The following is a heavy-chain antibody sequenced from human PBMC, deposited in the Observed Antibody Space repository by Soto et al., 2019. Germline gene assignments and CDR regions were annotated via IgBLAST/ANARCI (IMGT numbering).Heavy chain of an antibody. CDR3: AKERGYCGGDCYPTFYYYYGMDV. CDR2: ISYDGSNK. J-gene: IGHJ6*02. V-gene: IGHV3-30*18. Sequence: GGSLRLSCAASGFTFSSYGMHWVRQAPGKGLEWVAVISYDGSNKYYADSVKGRFTISRDNSKNTLYLQMNSLRAEDTAVYYCAKERGYCGGDCYPTFYYYYGMDVWGQGTTVTVS. CDR1: GFTFSSYG. D-gene: IGHD2-21*02.